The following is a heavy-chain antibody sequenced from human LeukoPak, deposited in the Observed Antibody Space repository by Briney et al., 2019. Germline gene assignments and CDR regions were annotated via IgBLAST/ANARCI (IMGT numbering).Heavy chain of an antibody. CDR2: INPSGGST. CDR1: GYTFTSYY. J-gene: IGHJ4*02. Sequence: VSVTVSCKASGYTFTSYYMHWVRQAPGQGLEWMGIINPSGGSTSYAQKFQGRVTMTRDTSTSTVYMELSSLRSEDTAVYYCARVGATMINDYWGQGTLVTVSS. D-gene: IGHD1-26*01. V-gene: IGHV1-46*01. CDR3: ARVGATMINDY.